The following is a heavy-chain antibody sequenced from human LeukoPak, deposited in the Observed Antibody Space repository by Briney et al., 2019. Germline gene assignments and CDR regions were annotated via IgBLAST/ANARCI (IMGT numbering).Heavy chain of an antibody. CDR1: GFTFSSYA. D-gene: IGHD3-10*01. V-gene: IGHV4-38-2*02. CDR3: AREGSGSY. Sequence: PGGSLRLSCAASGFTFSSYAMSWVRQAPGKGLEWIGSIYHSGSTSYNPSLKSRVTISVDTSKNQFSLKLSSVTAADTAVYYCAREGSGSYWGQGTLVTVSS. J-gene: IGHJ4*02. CDR2: IYHSGST.